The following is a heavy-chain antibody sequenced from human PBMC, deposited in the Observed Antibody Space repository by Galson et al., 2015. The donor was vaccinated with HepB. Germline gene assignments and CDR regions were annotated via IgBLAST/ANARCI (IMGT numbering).Heavy chain of an antibody. J-gene: IGHJ6*02. V-gene: IGHV4-31*03. D-gene: IGHD6-6*01. Sequence: TLSLTCTVSAGSISSGGYYWSWNRQHPGKGLEWIGYIYYSGSTYYNPSLKSRVTISVDTSKNQFSLKLSSVTAADTAVYYCASQAQYSSHDYYYYYGMDVWGQGTTVTVSS. CDR3: ASQAQYSSHDYYYYYGMDV. CDR1: AGSISSGGYY. CDR2: IYYSGST.